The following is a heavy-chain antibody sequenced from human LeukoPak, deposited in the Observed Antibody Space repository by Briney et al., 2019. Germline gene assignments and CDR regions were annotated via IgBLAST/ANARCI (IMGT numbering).Heavy chain of an antibody. Sequence: ASVKVSCKASGYTFTGYYMHWVRQAPGQGLEWMGWINPNSGGTNYAQKFQGWVTMTRDTSISTAYMELSRLRSDDTAVYYCARDAKGAAAALHYGMDVWGQGPTVTVSS. J-gene: IGHJ6*02. CDR2: INPNSGGT. CDR1: GYTFTGYY. D-gene: IGHD6-13*01. CDR3: ARDAKGAAAALHYGMDV. V-gene: IGHV1-2*04.